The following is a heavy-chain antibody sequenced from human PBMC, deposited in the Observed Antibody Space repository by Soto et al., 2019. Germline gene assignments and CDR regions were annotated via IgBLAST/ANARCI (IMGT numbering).Heavy chain of an antibody. CDR3: AKNGQPPYYFYGLDV. J-gene: IGHJ6*02. CDR2: ISGYNGDT. Sequence: QGQLVQSGGEVKKSGASLKVSCKASGYTFSRYGISWVRQAPGQGLEWGGWISGYNGDTNYAQKFQGRVTMTIDTSTTTAYMELRSMTSDDTAVYYCAKNGQPPYYFYGLDVWGQGTTFTVSS. V-gene: IGHV1-18*01. D-gene: IGHD2-8*01. CDR1: GYTFSRYG.